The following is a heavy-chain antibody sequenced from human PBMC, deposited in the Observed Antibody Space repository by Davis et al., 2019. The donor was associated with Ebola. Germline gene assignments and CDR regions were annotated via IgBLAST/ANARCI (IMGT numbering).Heavy chain of an antibody. D-gene: IGHD3-10*01. CDR2: ISWNSGSI. CDR1: GFTFDDYA. CDR3: AGQPYGSDRYPWD. J-gene: IGHJ4*02. V-gene: IGHV3-9*01. Sequence: SLKISCAASGFTFDDYAMHWVRQAPGKGLEWVSGISWNSGSIGDADSVKGRFTISRDNSKNTLYLQMNSLRADDTAVHYCAGQPYGSDRYPWDWGQGTLVTVSS.